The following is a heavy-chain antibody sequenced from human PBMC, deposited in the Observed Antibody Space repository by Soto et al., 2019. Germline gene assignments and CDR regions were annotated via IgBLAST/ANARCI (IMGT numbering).Heavy chain of an antibody. CDR1: GFIFSSYT. CDR2: ISASSTYI. D-gene: IGHD5-12*01. Sequence: EVQLVESGGGLVKPGGSLRLSCAASGFIFSSYTMNWVRQDPGKGLEWVSSISASSTYIYYADSLKGRFTISRDNAHNSLYLQVNSLRAEDTAVYYCARGWLRDPWMYWGQGTLVTVSS. CDR3: ARGWLRDPWMY. V-gene: IGHV3-21*01. J-gene: IGHJ4*02.